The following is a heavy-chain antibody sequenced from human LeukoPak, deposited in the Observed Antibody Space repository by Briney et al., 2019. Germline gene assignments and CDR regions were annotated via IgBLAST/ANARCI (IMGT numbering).Heavy chain of an antibody. V-gene: IGHV3-74*01. CDR2: INSDGSTT. CDR1: GFTFSSYW. Sequence: GGSLRLSCAASGFTFSSYWMHWVRQAPGKGLVWVSRINSDGSTTTYADSVRGRFTISRDNARNTLYLQMNSLGAEDTAVYYCARVTWNYVPFDYWGQGTLVTVSS. D-gene: IGHD3-10*02. CDR3: ARVTWNYVPFDY. J-gene: IGHJ4*02.